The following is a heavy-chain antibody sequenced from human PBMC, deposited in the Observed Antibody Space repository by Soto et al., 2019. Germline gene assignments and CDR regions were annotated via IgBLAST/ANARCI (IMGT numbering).Heavy chain of an antibody. CDR2: IKPDGSAT. CDR1: DFTFRNYW. J-gene: IGHJ4*02. V-gene: IGHV3-7*03. Sequence: EVQLVESGGDLVQPGGSLRLSCATSDFTFRNYWMNWVRQAPGKGLEWVANIKPDGSATNYVDSVKGRFTISRDNVRNSVSLQMNSLRVEDTAAYFCFGGNGGPQWGQGTLVTVSS. D-gene: IGHD3-16*01. CDR3: FGGNGGPQ.